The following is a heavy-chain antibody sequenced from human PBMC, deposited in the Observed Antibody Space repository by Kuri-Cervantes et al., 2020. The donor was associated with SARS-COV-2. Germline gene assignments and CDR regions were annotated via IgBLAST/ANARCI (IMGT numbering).Heavy chain of an antibody. Sequence: ASVKVSCKVSGYTLTELSMHWVRQAPGKGLEWMGGFDPEDGETIYAQKFQGRVTMTRDTSISTAYMELSRLRSDDTAVYYCARDRDDAFDIWGQGTMVTVSS. CDR2: FDPEDGET. CDR1: GYTLTELS. V-gene: IGHV1-24*01. CDR3: ARDRDDAFDI. J-gene: IGHJ3*02.